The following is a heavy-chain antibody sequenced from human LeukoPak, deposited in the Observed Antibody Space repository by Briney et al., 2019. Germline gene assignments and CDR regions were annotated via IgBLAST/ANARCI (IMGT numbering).Heavy chain of an antibody. CDR2: IYHSGST. Sequence: PSQTLSLTCTVSGGSISSGGYYWSWIRQPPGKGLEWIGYIYHSGSTYYNPSLKSRVTISVDTSKNQFSLKLTSATAADTAVYYCATFRLTDLPEFDPWGQGTLVTISS. V-gene: IGHV4-30-2*02. CDR1: GGSISSGGYY. D-gene: IGHD2/OR15-2a*01. J-gene: IGHJ5*02. CDR3: ATFRLTDLPEFDP.